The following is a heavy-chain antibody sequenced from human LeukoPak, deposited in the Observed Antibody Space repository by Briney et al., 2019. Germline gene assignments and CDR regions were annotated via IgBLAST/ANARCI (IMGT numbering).Heavy chain of an antibody. V-gene: IGHV3-23*01. CDR1: GFTFSNYA. D-gene: IGHD5-12*01. CDR2: IIASSGSP. J-gene: IGHJ4*02. CDR3: AKGGYDYVEVAYFDY. Sequence: GGSLRLSCAASGFTFSNYAMNWVRQAPGKGLEWVSTIIASSGSPFYADSVKGRFTISKDTSKNTLYLHMSSLRADDTAVYYCAKGGYDYVEVAYFDYWGQGTLVTVPS.